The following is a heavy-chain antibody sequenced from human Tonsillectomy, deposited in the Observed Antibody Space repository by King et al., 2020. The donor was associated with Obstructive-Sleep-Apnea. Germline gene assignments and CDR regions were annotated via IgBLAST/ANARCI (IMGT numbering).Heavy chain of an antibody. CDR2: IYYSGST. J-gene: IGHJ3*02. CDR1: GGSISSYY. D-gene: IGHD3-16*01. V-gene: IGHV4-59*08. Sequence: VQLQESGPGLVKPSETLSLTCTVSGGSISSYYWSWIRQPPGKGLEWIGYIYYSGSTNYNPSLKSRVTISVDTSKNQFSLKLSSVTAADTAVYYCAKEGSLGAFDIWGQGTMVTVSS. CDR3: AKEGSLGAFDI.